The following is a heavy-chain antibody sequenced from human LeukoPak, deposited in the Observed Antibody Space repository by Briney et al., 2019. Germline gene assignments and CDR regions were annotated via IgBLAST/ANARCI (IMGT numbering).Heavy chain of an antibody. V-gene: IGHV4-34*01. CDR3: ARGRGWLPYYFDY. J-gene: IGHJ4*02. Sequence: SETLSLTCAVYGGSFSGYYWGWIRQPPGKGLEWIGEINHSGSTNYNPSLKSRVTISVDTSKNQFSLKLSSVTAADTAVYYCARGRGWLPYYFDYWGQGTLVTVSS. CDR1: GGSFSGYY. D-gene: IGHD5-12*01. CDR2: INHSGST.